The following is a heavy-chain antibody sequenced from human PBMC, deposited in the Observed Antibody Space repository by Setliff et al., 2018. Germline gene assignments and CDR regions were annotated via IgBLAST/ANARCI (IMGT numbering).Heavy chain of an antibody. D-gene: IGHD2-2*01. J-gene: IGHJ6*02. CDR1: GFTVSSNY. V-gene: IGHV3-53*01. CDR3: ARVSYCSSTSCDYYYYGMDV. CDR2: IYSGGST. Sequence: PGGSLRLSCAASGFTVSSNYMSWVRQAPGKGLEWVSVIYSGGSTYYADSVKGRFTISRDNSKNTLYLQMNSLRAEDTAVYYCARVSYCSSTSCDYYYYGMDVWGQGTTVTVSS.